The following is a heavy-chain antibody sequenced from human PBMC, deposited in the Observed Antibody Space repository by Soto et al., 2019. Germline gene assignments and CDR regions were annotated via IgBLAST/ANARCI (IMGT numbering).Heavy chain of an antibody. CDR2: IYYSGST. CDR3: ARSLRRGPPFEY. CDR1: GGAIRSGEYY. D-gene: IGHD3-10*01. Sequence: PPDTLSLTCTVSGGAIRSGEYYWSWIRQPPGKGLESIGYIYYSGSTYYNPSLKRRVTISVDTSKNQFSLKLSSVTAADTAVYYCARSLRRGPPFEYWGQGTLVTVSS. V-gene: IGHV4-30-4*02. J-gene: IGHJ4*02.